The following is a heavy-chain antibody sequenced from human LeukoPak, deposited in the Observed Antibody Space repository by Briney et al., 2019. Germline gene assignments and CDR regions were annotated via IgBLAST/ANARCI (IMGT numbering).Heavy chain of an antibody. CDR1: GHTFTGYY. V-gene: IGHV1-2*02. J-gene: IGHJ5*02. CDR2: INPNSGGT. Sequence: ASVKVSCKASGHTFTGYYMHWVRQAPGQGLEWMGWINPNSGGTNYAQKFQGRVTMTRDTSISTAYMELSRLRSDDTAVYYCARTFPPSNWFDPWGQGTLVTVSS. D-gene: IGHD3-16*01. CDR3: ARTFPPSNWFDP.